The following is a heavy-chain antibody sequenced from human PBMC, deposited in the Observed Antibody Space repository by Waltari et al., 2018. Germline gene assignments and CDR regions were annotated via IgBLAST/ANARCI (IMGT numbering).Heavy chain of an antibody. J-gene: IGHJ4*02. Sequence: EVQLLESGGGLVQTGGSLGPSCVASGFPVPDYGINCVRQAPGKGLGWVSGSSGSGRSRNYLDSVKGRFTISRDNSQQTLYLLMTGLRAEDTAIYYCAKDLQRLGGYNVFDSWGQGTQVTVSS. CDR1: GFPVPDYG. D-gene: IGHD5-18*01. CDR3: AKDLQRLGGYNVFDS. V-gene: IGHV3-23*01. CDR2: SSGSGRSR.